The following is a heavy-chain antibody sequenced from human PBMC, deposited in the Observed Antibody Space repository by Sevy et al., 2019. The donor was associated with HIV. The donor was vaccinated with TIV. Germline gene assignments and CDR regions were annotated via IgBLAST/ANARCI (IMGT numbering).Heavy chain of an antibody. D-gene: IGHD2-15*01. J-gene: IGHJ4*02. CDR3: ARTQGRGIVVVVAAFDY. CDR1: GFTFSSYS. Sequence: GGSLRLSCAASGFTFSSYSMNWVRQAPGKGLEWVSSISSSSSYIYYADSVKGRFTISRDNAKNSLYLQMNSLRAEDTAVYYCARTQGRGIVVVVAAFDYWGQGTLVTVSS. CDR2: ISSSSSYI. V-gene: IGHV3-21*01.